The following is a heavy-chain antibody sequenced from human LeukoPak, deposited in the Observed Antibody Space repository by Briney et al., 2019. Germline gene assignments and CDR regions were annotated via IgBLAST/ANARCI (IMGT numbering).Heavy chain of an antibody. D-gene: IGHD6-13*01. CDR3: ASTKAAAGDDAFDI. CDR2: IYSGGST. J-gene: IGHJ3*02. CDR1: GFPVSSYY. V-gene: IGHV3-66*01. Sequence: GGSLRLSCAASGFPVSSYYMTWVRQAPGKGLEWVSVIYSGGSTYCADSVKGRFTISRDNSKNTLYLQMNSLRAEDTAVYYCASTKAAAGDDAFDIWGQGTMVTVSS.